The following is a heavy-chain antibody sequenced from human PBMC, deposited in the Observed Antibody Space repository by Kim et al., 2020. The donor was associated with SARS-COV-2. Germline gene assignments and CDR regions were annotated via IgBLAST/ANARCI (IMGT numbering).Heavy chain of an antibody. Sequence: SETLSLTCTVSGGSISSFYWSWVRQPPGKGLEWVAFLSYDGNTNYNPSLKSRVTISRDTSKNQFSLRVTSVSAADTAVYFCARTAPRRSSTAYYFYGLDVWGQGPRSSSP. CDR3: ARTAPRRSSTAYYFYGLDV. CDR2: LSYDGNT. CDR1: GGSISSFY. J-gene: IGHJ6*02. D-gene: IGHD3-22*01. V-gene: IGHV4-59*01.